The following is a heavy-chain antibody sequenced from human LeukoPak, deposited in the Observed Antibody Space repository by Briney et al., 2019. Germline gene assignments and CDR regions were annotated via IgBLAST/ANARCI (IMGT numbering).Heavy chain of an antibody. Sequence: GGSLRLSCEASAFTFSSYWMSWVRQAPGKGLEWVANIKEDGSEINYVDSVKGRFTISRDNAKNSLFLQMNSLRVEDTAVYYCAGDRGYSNFDYWGQGTLVTVSS. CDR3: AGDRGYSNFDY. J-gene: IGHJ4*02. V-gene: IGHV3-7*01. CDR2: IKEDGSEI. D-gene: IGHD4-23*01. CDR1: AFTFSSYW.